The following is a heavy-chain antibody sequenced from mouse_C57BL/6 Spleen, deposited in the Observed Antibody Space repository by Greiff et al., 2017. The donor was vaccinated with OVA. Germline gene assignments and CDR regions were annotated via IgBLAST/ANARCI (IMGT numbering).Heavy chain of an antibody. D-gene: IGHD2-4*01. J-gene: IGHJ4*01. CDR2: IHPNSGST. CDR3: ASLYDYGAMDY. CDR1: GYTFTSYW. Sequence: VQLQQPGAELVKPGASVKLSCKASGYTFTSYWMHWVKQRPGQGLEWIGMIHPNSGSTNYNEKFKSKATLTVDKSSSTAYMQLSSLTSEDSAVYYCASLYDYGAMDYWGQGTSVTVSS. V-gene: IGHV1-64*01.